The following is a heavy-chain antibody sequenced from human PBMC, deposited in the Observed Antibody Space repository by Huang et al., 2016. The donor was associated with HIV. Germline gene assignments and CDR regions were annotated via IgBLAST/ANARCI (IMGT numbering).Heavy chain of an antibody. CDR1: GESLGTYY. J-gene: IGHJ5*02. CDR3: ARRFRVAATRKWFDP. D-gene: IGHD3-10*01. Sequence: QVQLQQWGAGLLKPSETLALTCAVYGESLGTYYWAWIRRPPGKGLQWIGEDNDGGDINYNPSLGSRVTISVDTSRNQVSLTLTSMTAAETATYYCARRFRVAATRKWFDPWGQGTLVIVSS. V-gene: IGHV4-34*01. CDR2: DNDGGDI.